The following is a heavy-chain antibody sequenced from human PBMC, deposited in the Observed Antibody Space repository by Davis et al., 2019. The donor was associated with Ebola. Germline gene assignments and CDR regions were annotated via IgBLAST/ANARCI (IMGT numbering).Heavy chain of an antibody. Sequence: SETLSLTCTVSGGSISSYYWSWIRQPAGKGLEWIGRINTSGGTNFKASLKSRVTMSVDTSKNQISLKLTSVTAADTAVYYCARAVAGTGNFDYWGQGTLVTVSS. CDR3: ARAVAGTGNFDY. V-gene: IGHV4-4*07. J-gene: IGHJ4*02. D-gene: IGHD6-19*01. CDR1: GGSISSYY. CDR2: INTSGGT.